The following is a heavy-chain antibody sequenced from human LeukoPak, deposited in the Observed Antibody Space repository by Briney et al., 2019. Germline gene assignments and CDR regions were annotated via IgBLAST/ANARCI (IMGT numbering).Heavy chain of an antibody. Sequence: GGSLRLSCAASGFTFSSYAMSWVRQAPGKGLEWVSAISGSGGSTYYADSVKGRLTISRDNSKNTLYLQMNSLRAEDTAVYYCAKDGAGAAVVAGLWDDAFDIWGQGTMVTVSS. V-gene: IGHV3-23*01. J-gene: IGHJ3*02. CDR3: AKDGAGAAVVAGLWDDAFDI. CDR2: ISGSGGST. CDR1: GFTFSSYA. D-gene: IGHD6-19*01.